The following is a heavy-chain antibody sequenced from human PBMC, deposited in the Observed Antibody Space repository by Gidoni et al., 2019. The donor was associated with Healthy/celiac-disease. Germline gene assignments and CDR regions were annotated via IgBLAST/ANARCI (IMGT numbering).Heavy chain of an antibody. CDR3: ARRGPLYCSSTSCSGDAFDI. V-gene: IGHV3-74*01. CDR2: INSEGSST. Sequence: EVQLVESGGGLVQPGGSLRLSCAASGFPFLRYWMHWVRQAPGKGLVWVSRINSEGSSTSYADSVKGRFTISRDNAKNTLYLQMNSLRAEDTAVYYCARRGPLYCSSTSCSGDAFDIWGQGTMVTVSS. D-gene: IGHD2-2*01. J-gene: IGHJ3*02. CDR1: GFPFLRYW.